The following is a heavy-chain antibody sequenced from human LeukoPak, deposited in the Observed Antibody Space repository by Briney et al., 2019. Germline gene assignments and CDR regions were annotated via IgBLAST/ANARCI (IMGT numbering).Heavy chain of an antibody. Sequence: SETLSLTCTVTGASISSGRYYWGCIRQPPGEGLEWIGSLYYSASISYSHPSLKSRVTISAATSKYQFSRKPSSLPAADTAVYYCARGSAAVVEQPENWFDPWGEGTLVTVSS. V-gene: IGHV4-39*01. D-gene: IGHD2-15*01. CDR2: LYYSASIS. CDR3: ARGSAAVVEQPENWFDP. J-gene: IGHJ5*02. CDR1: GASISSGRYY.